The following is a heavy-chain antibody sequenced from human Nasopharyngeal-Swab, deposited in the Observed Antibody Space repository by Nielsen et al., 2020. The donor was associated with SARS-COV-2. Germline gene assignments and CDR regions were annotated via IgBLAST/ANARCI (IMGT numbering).Heavy chain of an antibody. D-gene: IGHD3-22*01. V-gene: IGHV4-59*13. CDR2: TYYSGST. CDR1: GGSISSYY. CDR3: ARGSGYYDSSGYSDY. J-gene: IGHJ4*02. Sequence: SETLSLTCTVSGGSISSYYWSWIRQPPGKGLEWIGYTYYSGSTNYNPSLTSRFTIPVDTSKNQFSLKLSSVTAAAPAVDYVARGSGYYDSSGYSDYWGQGTLVTVSS.